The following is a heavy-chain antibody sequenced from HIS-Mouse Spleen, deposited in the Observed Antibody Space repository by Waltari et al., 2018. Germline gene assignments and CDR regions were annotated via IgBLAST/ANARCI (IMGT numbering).Heavy chain of an antibody. J-gene: IGHJ5*02. CDR1: GFTFGRYS. CDR3: ARDLGNWFDP. CDR2: ISSSSSTI. Sequence: EVQLVESGGGLVQPGGSLRLSCAASGFTFGRYSMTWVRQAPGKGLEWVSYISSSSSTIYYADSVKGRFTISRDNAKNSLYLQMNSLRAEDTAVYYCARDLGNWFDPWGQGTLVTVSS. V-gene: IGHV3-48*01.